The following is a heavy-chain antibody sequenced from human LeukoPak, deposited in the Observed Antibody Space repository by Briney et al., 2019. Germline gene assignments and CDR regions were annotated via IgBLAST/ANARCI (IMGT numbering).Heavy chain of an antibody. CDR3: ARFPRYDFWN. D-gene: IGHD3-3*01. V-gene: IGHV4-39*01. CDR1: GVSISSGGYY. CDR2: IYYSGTT. J-gene: IGHJ4*02. Sequence: SETLSLTCTVSGVSISSGGYYWSWIRQHPGKGLEWIGTIYYSGTTYYNPSLKSRVTISVDTSRGQFSLKLSSVTAADTAVYYCARFPRYDFWNWGQGTLVTVSS.